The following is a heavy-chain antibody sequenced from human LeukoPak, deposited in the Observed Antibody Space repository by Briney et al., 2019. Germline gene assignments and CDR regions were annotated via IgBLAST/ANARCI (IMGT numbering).Heavy chain of an antibody. D-gene: IGHD2-15*01. V-gene: IGHV3-49*03. Sequence: PGRSLRLSCTASGFNFGDYAMSWFRQAPEKGLEGVGSITNKAFGGTAEYAASVKGRFTISRDDSRSIAYLQMDNLRTEDTGVYYCTRDEYGSGSNFFDYWGQGTLVTVST. CDR1: GFNFGDYA. CDR3: TRDEYGSGSNFFDY. J-gene: IGHJ4*02. CDR2: ITNKAFGGTA.